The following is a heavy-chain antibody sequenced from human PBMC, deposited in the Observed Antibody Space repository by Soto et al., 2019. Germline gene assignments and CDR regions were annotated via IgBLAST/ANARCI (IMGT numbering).Heavy chain of an antibody. Sequence: SETLSLTCTVSGGSISSYYWSWIRQPPGKGLEWIGYIYYSGSTNYNPSLKSRVTISVDTSKNQFSLKLSSVTAADTAVYYCAREQTSGLFYFVHWGQGTLVTVSS. V-gene: IGHV4-59*12. J-gene: IGHJ4*02. CDR2: IYYSGST. CDR3: AREQTSGLFYFVH. CDR1: GGSISSYY. D-gene: IGHD1-26*01.